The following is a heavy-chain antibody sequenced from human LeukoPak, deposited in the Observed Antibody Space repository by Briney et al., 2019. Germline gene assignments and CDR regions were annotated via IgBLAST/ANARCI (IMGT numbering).Heavy chain of an antibody. J-gene: IGHJ4*02. CDR3: ARDYGGVYLDY. D-gene: IGHD4/OR15-4a*01. CDR1: GFTFSSYS. CDR2: ISSSSSTI. Sequence: GGSLRLSCAASGFTFSSYSMNWVRQAPGKGLEWVSYISSSSSTIYYADSVKGRFTISRDNAKNSLYLQMNSLRAEDTAVYYCARDYGGVYLDYWGQGTLVTVSS. V-gene: IGHV3-48*01.